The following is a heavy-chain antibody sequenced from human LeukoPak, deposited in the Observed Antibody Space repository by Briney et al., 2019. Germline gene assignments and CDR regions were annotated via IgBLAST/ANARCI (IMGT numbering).Heavy chain of an antibody. CDR2: IYSGGST. CDR3: AGDVGGGFHFDP. J-gene: IGHJ5*02. D-gene: IGHD3-16*01. CDR1: GFTVSSNY. Sequence: SGGSLTLSCAASGFTVSSNYMSWVRQAPGKGLEWVSVIYSGGSTYYADSVKGRFTISRDNSKNMLYLQLNSLRAEDTAVYSCAGDVGGGFHFDPWGQGTLVTVSS. V-gene: IGHV3-53*01.